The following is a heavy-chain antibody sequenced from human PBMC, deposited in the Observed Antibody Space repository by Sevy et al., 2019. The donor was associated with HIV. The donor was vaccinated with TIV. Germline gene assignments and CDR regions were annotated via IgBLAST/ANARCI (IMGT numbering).Heavy chain of an antibody. J-gene: IGHJ5*02. CDR1: GGSISSGGYS. D-gene: IGHD3-22*01. CDR2: IYHSGST. Sequence: SETPSLTCAVSGGSISSGGYSWSWIRQPPGKGLEWIGYIYHSGSTYYNPSLKSRVTISVDRSKNQFSLKLSSVTAADTAVYYCARAADYYDSSGYYSNWFDPWGQGTLVTVSS. V-gene: IGHV4-30-2*01. CDR3: ARAADYYDSSGYYSNWFDP.